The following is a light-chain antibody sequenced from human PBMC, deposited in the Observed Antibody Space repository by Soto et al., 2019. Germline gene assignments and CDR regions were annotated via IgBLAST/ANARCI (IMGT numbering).Light chain of an antibody. Sequence: QSVLTQPPSVSGAPGQRVTISCTGSSSNIGAGYDVHWYQQLPGTAPKLLIYANSIRPSGVPGRFSGSKSGTSASLAITGLQAEDEADYYCSSYTSSRAYVFGIGTKLTVL. CDR1: SSNIGAGYD. J-gene: IGLJ1*01. CDR3: SSYTSSRAYV. CDR2: ANS. V-gene: IGLV1-40*01.